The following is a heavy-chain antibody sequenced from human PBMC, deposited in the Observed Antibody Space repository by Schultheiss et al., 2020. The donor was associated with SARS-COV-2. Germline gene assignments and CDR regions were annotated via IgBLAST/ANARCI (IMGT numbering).Heavy chain of an antibody. CDR1: GVSISSYS. CDR2: ISKSGST. CDR3: ARDGYATYYYGMDV. Sequence: SQTLSLTCTVSGVSISSYSWNWIRQPPGKGLEWIGYISKSGSTNSNPSLRSRVTISMDTSKNQVSLKLSSLTAADTAVYYCARDGYATYYYGMDVWGQGTTVTVSS. V-gene: IGHV4-59*01. D-gene: IGHD5-12*01. J-gene: IGHJ6*02.